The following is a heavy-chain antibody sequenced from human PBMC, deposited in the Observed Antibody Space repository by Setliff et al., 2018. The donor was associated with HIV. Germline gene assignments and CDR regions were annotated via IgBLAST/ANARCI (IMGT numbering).Heavy chain of an antibody. J-gene: IGHJ5*02. CDR3: ARSVHSLYGNYATYFDP. CDR2: IIPTFTRA. CDR1: GGTFGRCG. V-gene: IGHV1-69*05. Sequence: SVKVSCKASGGTFGRCGISWVRQAPGQGLEWMGGIIPTFTRANYAQKFQARVIITTDKSTSTAFMELTSLTSEDTAVYYCARSVHSLYGNYATYFDPWGQGTQVTVSS. D-gene: IGHD4-17*01.